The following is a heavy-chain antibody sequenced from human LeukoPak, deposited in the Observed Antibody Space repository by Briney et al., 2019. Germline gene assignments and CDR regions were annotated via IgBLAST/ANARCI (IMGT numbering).Heavy chain of an antibody. Sequence: SETLSLTSTVSGASISSYYWSWIRQPPGKGLEWIGYIYYSGSTNYNPSLKSRVTISVDTSKNQFSLKLSSVTAADTAVYYCATLGYCSAGSCWGQGTMVTVSS. J-gene: IGHJ3*01. V-gene: IGHV4-59*08. D-gene: IGHD2-15*01. CDR2: IYYSGST. CDR3: ATLGYCSAGSC. CDR1: GASISSYY.